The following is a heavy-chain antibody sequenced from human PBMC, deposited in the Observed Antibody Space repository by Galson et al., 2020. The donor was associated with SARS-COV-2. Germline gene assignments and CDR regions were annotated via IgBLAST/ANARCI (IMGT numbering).Heavy chain of an antibody. V-gene: IGHV3-30*03. CDR3: ARETDDDSSSWYDY. CDR1: GFTFSSSG. J-gene: IGHJ4*02. CDR2: ISYDGTTI. D-gene: IGHD3-22*01. Sequence: GGSLRLSCAASGFTFSSSGMHWVRQAPGKGLEWVAIISYDGTTIYKSDSVKGRFTISRDISKNILYLQMNRLRPEDTGVYYCARETDDDSSSWYDYWGQGTLVTVSP.